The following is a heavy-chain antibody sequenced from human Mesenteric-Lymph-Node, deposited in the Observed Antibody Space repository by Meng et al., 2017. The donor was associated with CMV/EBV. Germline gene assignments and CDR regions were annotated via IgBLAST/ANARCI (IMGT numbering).Heavy chain of an antibody. J-gene: IGHJ4*02. CDR3: AKDVLKRAGGY. CDR2: ISGSGDST. D-gene: IGHD3-9*01. CDR1: GFTFSNYA. Sequence: GESLKISCAASGFTFSNYAMSWVRQAPGKGLEWVSPISGSGDSTYYPDSVKGRFTISRDNSKNTLYLQMNSLRAEDTAVYYCAKDVLKRAGGYWGQGTLVTVSS. V-gene: IGHV3-23*01.